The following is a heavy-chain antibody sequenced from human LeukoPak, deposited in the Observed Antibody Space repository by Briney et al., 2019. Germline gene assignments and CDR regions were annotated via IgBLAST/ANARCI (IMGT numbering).Heavy chain of an antibody. D-gene: IGHD5-12*01. CDR1: GLTFTGVNY. Sequence: ASVKVSCKASGLTFTGVNYIHWVRQAPGQGPEWMGWINTNNGVTDYARKFQGRVTMTRDTSISTAYMELYRLTSDDMAMYYCTRDRLSKWFDPWGQGSLVTVSS. CDR3: TRDRLSKWFDP. V-gene: IGHV1-2*02. J-gene: IGHJ5*02. CDR2: INTNNGVT.